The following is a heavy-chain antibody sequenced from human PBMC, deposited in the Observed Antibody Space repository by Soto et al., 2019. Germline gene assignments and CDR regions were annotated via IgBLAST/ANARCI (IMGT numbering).Heavy chain of an antibody. CDR3: ARDKKAGYSYGPSDY. D-gene: IGHD5-18*01. V-gene: IGHV3-53*05. Sequence: PGGSLRLSCAVSGFTVSSNYMSWVRQAPGKGLEWVSVIYSGGSTYYADSVKGRFTISRDNSKNTLYLQMNSLRSEDTAVYYCARDKKAGYSYGPSDYWGQGTLVTVSS. CDR2: IYSGGST. CDR1: GFTVSSNY. J-gene: IGHJ4*02.